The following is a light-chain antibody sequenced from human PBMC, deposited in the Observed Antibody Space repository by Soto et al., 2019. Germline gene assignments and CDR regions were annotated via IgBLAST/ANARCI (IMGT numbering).Light chain of an antibody. CDR1: QSVSNN. CDR3: QQYKIWPPWT. J-gene: IGKJ1*01. Sequence: ELVTTQSPATLSESPGERATLSCRASQSVSNNLAWYQQRPGQAPRLLIYGASTRATGVPARFSGSGSGTDFTLTISSLQSEDFAVYYCQQYKIWPPWTFGQGTKVDI. V-gene: IGKV3-15*01. CDR2: GAS.